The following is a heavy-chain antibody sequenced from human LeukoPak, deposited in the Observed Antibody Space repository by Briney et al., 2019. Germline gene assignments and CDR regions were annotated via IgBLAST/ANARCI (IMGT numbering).Heavy chain of an antibody. V-gene: IGHV1-8*01. CDR1: GYTFTSYD. CDR3: ARRGDFWSGYYIHYYYGMDV. Sequence: ASVKVSCKASGYTFTSYDINWVRQATGQGLEWMGWMNPNSGNTGYVQKFQGRVTMTRNTSISTAYMELSSPRSEDTAVYYCARRGDFWSGYYIHYYYGMDVWGQGTTVTVSS. D-gene: IGHD3-3*01. J-gene: IGHJ6*02. CDR2: MNPNSGNT.